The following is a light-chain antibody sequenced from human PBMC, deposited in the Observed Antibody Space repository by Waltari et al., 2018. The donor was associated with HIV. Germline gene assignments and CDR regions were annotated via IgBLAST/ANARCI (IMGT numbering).Light chain of an antibody. V-gene: IGLV1-40*01. CDR2: CNS. J-gene: IGLJ3*02. CDR1: SSNIGAGYG. Sequence: QSVLTQPPSVSGAPGQRVTISCTGSSSNIGAGYGVHWYQQLPGTAPKLLIYCNSKRPSGVPDRVSGSKSGTSASLAITGLQAEDEADYYCQSYDSTGVFGGGTKLTVL. CDR3: QSYDSTGV.